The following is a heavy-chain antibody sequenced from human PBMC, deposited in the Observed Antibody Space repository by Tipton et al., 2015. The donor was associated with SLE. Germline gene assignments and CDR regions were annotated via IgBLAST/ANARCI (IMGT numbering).Heavy chain of an antibody. CDR2: INYSGDRT. V-gene: IGHV3-23*01. CDR3: ARERSNCGGDCNDY. J-gene: IGHJ4*02. D-gene: IGHD2-21*01. CDR1: GFTFNSYA. Sequence: SLRLSCVASGFTFNSYAMSWVRQAPGKGLEWVSAINYSGDRTYYIDSVKGRFTISRDNARNSVYLQMNSLGVDDTAVYFCARERSNCGGDCNDYWGQGTLVTVSS.